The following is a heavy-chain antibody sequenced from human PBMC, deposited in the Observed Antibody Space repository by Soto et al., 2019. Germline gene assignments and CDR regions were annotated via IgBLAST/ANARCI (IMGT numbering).Heavy chain of an antibody. V-gene: IGHV3-30-3*01. Sequence: GGSLRLSCAASGFTFSSYAMHWVRQAPGKGLEWVAVISYDGSNKYYADSVKGRFTISRDNSKNTLYLQMNSLRAEDTAVYYCARVKMVYAYKDAFDIWGQGTMVTVSS. CDR2: ISYDGSNK. CDR3: ARVKMVYAYKDAFDI. D-gene: IGHD2-8*01. J-gene: IGHJ3*02. CDR1: GFTFSSYA.